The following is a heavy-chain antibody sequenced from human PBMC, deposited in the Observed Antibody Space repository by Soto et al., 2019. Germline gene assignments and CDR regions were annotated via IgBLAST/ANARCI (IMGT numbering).Heavy chain of an antibody. CDR2: RSAGGNTK. D-gene: IGHD2-21*01. CDR1: GFTLSNIG. Sequence: QVQLVESGGGVVQPGTSLRLACAASGFTLSNIGMQWVRQAPGKGLEWVAVRSAGGNTKYYADSVKGRFTISRDNSKNTLFLQMNSLRTEDTAVYYCAKESGGERYAAYFDLWGQGTLVTVSA. CDR3: AKESGGERYAAYFDL. V-gene: IGHV3-30*18. J-gene: IGHJ4*02.